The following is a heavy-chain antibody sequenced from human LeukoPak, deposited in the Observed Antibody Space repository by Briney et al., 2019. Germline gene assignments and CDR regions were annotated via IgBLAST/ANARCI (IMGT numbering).Heavy chain of an antibody. CDR1: GGSISSYY. J-gene: IGHJ4*02. Sequence: SETLPLTCTVSGGSISSYYWSWIRQPPRKGLEGFGYIYYSGSTNYNPSLKSRVTISVDTSKNQFSLKLSSVTAADTAVYYCASLVRDFDWSTYYFVYWGQGTLVTVSS. V-gene: IGHV4-59*08. CDR3: ASLVRDFDWSTYYFVY. CDR2: IYYSGST. D-gene: IGHD3-9*01.